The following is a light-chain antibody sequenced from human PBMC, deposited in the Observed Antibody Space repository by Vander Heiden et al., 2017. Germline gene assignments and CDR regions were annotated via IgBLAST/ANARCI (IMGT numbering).Light chain of an antibody. J-gene: IGLJ3*02. Sequence: QSVLLQSPSASGTPGQRVTITCSGSCSNIEPNSVNWYRQLPGTAPKRLIYANNRRPSGGPARFSGSKSGTTASLAIRGLQSADEAVYYCAVWDDSLNSWVFGGGTKLTVL. V-gene: IGLV1-44*01. CDR2: ANN. CDR3: AVWDDSLNSWV. CDR1: CSNIEPNS.